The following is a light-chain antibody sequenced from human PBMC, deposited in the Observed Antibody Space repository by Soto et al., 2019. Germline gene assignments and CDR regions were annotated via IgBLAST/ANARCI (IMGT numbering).Light chain of an antibody. J-gene: IGLJ2*01. CDR3: LLYCGGAVV. Sequence: QAVVTQDPSLTVSPGGSVTLTCASSTRGVTSGYYPSWFQQKPGQAPRAVIYSTNNKHSWTSARFACSLRGGKAALTLSGVQPEEEDEYCCLLYCGGAVVFGGGTKLTVL. CDR2: STN. CDR1: TRGVTSGYY. V-gene: IGLV7-43*01.